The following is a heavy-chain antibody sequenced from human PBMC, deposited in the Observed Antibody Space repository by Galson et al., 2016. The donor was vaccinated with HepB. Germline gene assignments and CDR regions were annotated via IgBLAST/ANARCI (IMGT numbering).Heavy chain of an antibody. CDR3: AGGFRYFYLFFDF. CDR1: GGSFSGYY. CDR2: INHRGRT. J-gene: IGHJ4*02. V-gene: IGHV4-34*01. Sequence: ETLSLTCAVYGGSFSGYYWSWIRQPPGKGLEWIGEINHRGRTNYNASLTSRVNISVDTSKNLFSLGLSSLTAADTGGYYCAGGFRYFYLFFDFWGQGTLVTVSS. D-gene: IGHD3-9*01.